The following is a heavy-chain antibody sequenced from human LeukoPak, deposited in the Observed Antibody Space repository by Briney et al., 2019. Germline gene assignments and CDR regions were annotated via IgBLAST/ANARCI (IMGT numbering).Heavy chain of an antibody. J-gene: IGHJ4*02. CDR3: ARPLERRYTVFDFAS. CDR2: IIFRGTT. CDR1: GDSISGHY. V-gene: IGHV4-59*08. D-gene: IGHD5/OR15-5a*01. Sequence: SETLSLTCIVSGDSISGHYWSWIRQPPGKGLEWIGYIIFRGTTSYNPALNGRVTMSIDTSKNHLSLRLSSVTAADTAVYYCARPLERRYTVFDFASWGQGTLVTVSS.